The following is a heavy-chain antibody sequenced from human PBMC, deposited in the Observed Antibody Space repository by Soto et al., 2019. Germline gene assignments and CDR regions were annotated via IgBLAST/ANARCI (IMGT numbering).Heavy chain of an antibody. D-gene: IGHD5-12*01. J-gene: IGHJ5*02. CDR1: GASINSDY. CDR3: ARFTYKSGFNWFDP. Sequence: QVQLQEPGPGLVKPSETLSLTCTVSGASINSDYWSWIRQSPGKGLEWIGYIFHMGGTDYNPSLKSRVTISIDKSKNQFSLSLRSVTAADTAVYFCARFTYKSGFNWFDPWGQGTQVTVSS. CDR2: IFHMGGT. V-gene: IGHV4-59*03.